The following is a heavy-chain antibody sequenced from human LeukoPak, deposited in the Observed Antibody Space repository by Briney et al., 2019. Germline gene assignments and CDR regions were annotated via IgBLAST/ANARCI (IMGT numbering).Heavy chain of an antibody. CDR1: GFTFGSPA. CDR3: AKGSLGSWYYFDY. Sequence: PGGSLRLSCAASGFTFGSPAMSWVRQAPGKGPEWVSTFSRSGPDTYYADSVKGRFTIFRDNSKNTLYLQVNSLRAEDTAVYYCAKGSLGSWYYFDYWGQGTLVTVSS. D-gene: IGHD6-13*01. CDR2: FSRSGPDT. J-gene: IGHJ4*02. V-gene: IGHV3-23*01.